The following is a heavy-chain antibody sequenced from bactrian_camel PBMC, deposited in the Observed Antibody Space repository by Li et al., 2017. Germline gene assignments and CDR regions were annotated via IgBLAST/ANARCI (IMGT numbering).Heavy chain of an antibody. CDR3: KIRSSPGGPMRCRSQPLPD. D-gene: IGHD3*01. CDR2: IANDGGHT. J-gene: IGHJ4*01. Sequence: VQLVESGGGSVQAGGSLRLSCTTSGFSFSNWAMMWFRQAPGKGLEWLGTIANDGGHTRCADTVQGRFTISRDNARSTLYLQLESLKIEDTAMYYCKIRSSPGGPMRCRSQPLPDWGAGTQVTVS. V-gene: IGHV3S42*01. CDR1: GFSFSNWA.